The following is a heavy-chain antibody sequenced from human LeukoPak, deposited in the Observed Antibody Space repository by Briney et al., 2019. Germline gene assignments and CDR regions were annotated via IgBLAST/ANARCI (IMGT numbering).Heavy chain of an antibody. Sequence: ASVKVSCKASGYTFTSYYMHWVRQAPGQGLEWMGIINPSGGSTSYAQKFQGRVTMTRDTSTSTVYMELSSLRSEDTAVYYCARRMTIAAGGWGYGMDAWGQGTTVTVS. D-gene: IGHD6-13*01. CDR2: INPSGGST. CDR3: ARRMTIAAGGWGYGMDA. V-gene: IGHV1-46*01. CDR1: GYTFTSYY. J-gene: IGHJ6*02.